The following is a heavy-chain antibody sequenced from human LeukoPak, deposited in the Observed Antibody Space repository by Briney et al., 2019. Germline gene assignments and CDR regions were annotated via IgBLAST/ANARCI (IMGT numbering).Heavy chain of an antibody. J-gene: IGHJ4*02. CDR2: IREDGTEK. D-gene: IGHD5-24*01. V-gene: IGHV3-7*01. CDR3: ARETGWLL. Sequence: GGSLRLSCTASGFTFSGAWMTWVRQAPGKGLEWVANIREDGTEKNYVDSVKGRFTISRDNAKNSLYLQMNSLRAEDTAVYYCARETGWLLWGQGTLVTVSS. CDR1: GFTFSGAW.